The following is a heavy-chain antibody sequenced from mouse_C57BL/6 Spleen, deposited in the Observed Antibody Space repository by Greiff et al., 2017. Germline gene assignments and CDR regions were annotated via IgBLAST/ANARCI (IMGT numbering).Heavy chain of an antibody. J-gene: IGHJ1*03. CDR1: GYTFTSYW. Sequence: QVQLQQSGAELVKPGASVKLSCKASGYTFTSYWMHWVKQRPGQGLEWIGMIHPNSGSTNYNEKFKSKATLTVDKSSSTAYMQLSSLTSEDSAVYYCARPTVVATPWYFDVWGTGTTVTVSS. CDR3: ARPTVVATPWYFDV. D-gene: IGHD1-1*01. CDR2: IHPNSGST. V-gene: IGHV1-64*01.